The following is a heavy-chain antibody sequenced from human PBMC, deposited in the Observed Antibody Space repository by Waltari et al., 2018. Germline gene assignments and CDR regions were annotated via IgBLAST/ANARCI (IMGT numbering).Heavy chain of an antibody. CDR1: GGSITDYF. J-gene: IGHJ3*02. CDR2: IGHGAGP. Sequence: QVQLQQWGAGLLKPSETLSLTCGLFGGSITDYFWSWMRQPPGRGLEWIGEIGHGAGPNYKPSLKSRVFMSIDTSKNHLSLNLTSLTAADTAVYYCARGGRLFGWNIWGHGTMVTVSS. D-gene: IGHD3-10*01. V-gene: IGHV4-34*01. CDR3: ARGGRLFGWNI.